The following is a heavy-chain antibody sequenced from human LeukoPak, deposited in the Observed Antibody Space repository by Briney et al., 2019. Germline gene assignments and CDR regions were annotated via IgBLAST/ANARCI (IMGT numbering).Heavy chain of an antibody. Sequence: TLSLTCTVSGGSITSGSYFWTWIRQPAGKGLEWLGRMQTNGNTNYNPSLKSRVAISIDTSKNQFSLQLSSVTAADTAVYYCARGSSNAWEVQAYWGQGTLVTVSS. CDR1: GGSITSGSYF. CDR2: MQTNGNT. J-gene: IGHJ4*02. CDR3: ARGSSNAWEVQAY. D-gene: IGHD1-26*01. V-gene: IGHV4-61*02.